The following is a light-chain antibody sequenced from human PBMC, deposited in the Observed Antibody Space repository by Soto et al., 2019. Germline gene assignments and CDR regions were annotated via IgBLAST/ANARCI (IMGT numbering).Light chain of an antibody. CDR1: SSNIASNT. Sequence: QSVLTQPPSASGTPGQRVTISCSGSSSNIASNTVNWYQQLPGTAPKLLIYNNNHRPSGVLDRFSGSKSGTSASLAISGLQSEDEADYYCAAWDDSLNGPLFGGETKVTVL. J-gene: IGLJ2*01. CDR2: NNN. V-gene: IGLV1-44*01. CDR3: AAWDDSLNGPL.